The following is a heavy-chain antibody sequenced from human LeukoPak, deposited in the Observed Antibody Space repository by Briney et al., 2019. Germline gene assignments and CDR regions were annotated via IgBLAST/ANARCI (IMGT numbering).Heavy chain of an antibody. CDR3: ARCTKGFRGLYYYDSSGIAP. Sequence: SETLSLTCAVYGGSFSGYYWSWIRQPPGKGLEWIGEINHSGSTNYNPSLKSRVTISVDTSKNQFSLKLSSVTAADTAVYYSARCTKGFRGLYYYDSSGIAPWGQGTLVTVSS. CDR2: INHSGST. J-gene: IGHJ5*02. V-gene: IGHV4-34*01. D-gene: IGHD3-22*01. CDR1: GGSFSGYY.